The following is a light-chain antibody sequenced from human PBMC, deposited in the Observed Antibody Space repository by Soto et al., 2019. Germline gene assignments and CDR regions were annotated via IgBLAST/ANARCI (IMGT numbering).Light chain of an antibody. V-gene: IGKV1-12*01. Sequence: DIQMTQSPSSVSASVGDRVTITCRATQGISSWLAWYQQKLGKAPKLLIYAASSLQSGVPSRFSGSGSGTDFTLTINSLQPDDFATYYCQQYKGYSWTFGQGTKVDIK. CDR1: QGISSW. CDR2: AAS. J-gene: IGKJ1*01. CDR3: QQYKGYSWT.